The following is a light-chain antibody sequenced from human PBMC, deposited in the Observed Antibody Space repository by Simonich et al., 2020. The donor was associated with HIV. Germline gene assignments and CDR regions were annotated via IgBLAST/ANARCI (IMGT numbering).Light chain of an antibody. V-gene: IGLV2-11*01. CDR3: CSYAGSYTNWV. CDR1: SSDVGGYNY. Sequence: QSALTQPPSASGSPGQSVTISCTGTSSDVGGYNYVSWYQQHPGKAPKLMIYDVSKRPSGVPDRFSGSKSGNTASLTISGLQAEDEADYYCCSYAGSYTNWVFGGGTKLTVL. J-gene: IGLJ3*02. CDR2: DVS.